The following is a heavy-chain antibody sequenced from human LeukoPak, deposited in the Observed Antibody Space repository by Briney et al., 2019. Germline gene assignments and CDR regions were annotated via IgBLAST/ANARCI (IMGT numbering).Heavy chain of an antibody. CDR1: GFTFSSYY. V-gene: IGHV3-74*01. CDR2: INSDGSST. J-gene: IGHJ4*02. D-gene: IGHD3-22*01. CDR3: ARDLDYYDSSAPGGY. Sequence: GGSLRLSWAASGFTFSSYYMHWVRQAPGKGLVWVSRINSDGSSTRYADSVKGRFTISRDNAKNSLYLQMNSLRAEDTAVYYCARDLDYYDSSAPGGYWGQGTLVTVSS.